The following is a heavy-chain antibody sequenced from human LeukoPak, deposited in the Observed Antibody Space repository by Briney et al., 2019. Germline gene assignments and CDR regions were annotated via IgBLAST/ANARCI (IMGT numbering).Heavy chain of an antibody. CDR2: IKPSSGDA. J-gene: IGHJ5*02. CDR1: GYSFTAYY. Sequence: ASVKVSCKASGYSFTAYYIFWVRPAPGQGLEWMGWIKPSSGDAKSAQKFQDRVTITRDSSINTVYMEVTRLTSDDTALYYCVRGGSGWFYNSLDPWGQGTLVTVSS. CDR3: VRGGSGWFYNSLDP. D-gene: IGHD6-19*01. V-gene: IGHV1-2*02.